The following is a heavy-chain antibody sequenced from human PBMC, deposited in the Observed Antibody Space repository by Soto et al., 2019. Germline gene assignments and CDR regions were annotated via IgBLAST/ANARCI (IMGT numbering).Heavy chain of an antibody. CDR2: IIPIFGTA. Sequence: QVQLVQSGAEVKKPGSSVKVSCKASGGTFSSYAISWVRQAPGQGLEWMGGIIPIFGTANYAQKFQGRVTITADESTSTAYMALSSLRAEDTAVYYSAKKGEGSSSWSFDYWGQGTLVTVSS. CDR1: GGTFSSYA. J-gene: IGHJ4*02. D-gene: IGHD6-13*01. CDR3: AKKGEGSSSWSFDY. V-gene: IGHV1-69*12.